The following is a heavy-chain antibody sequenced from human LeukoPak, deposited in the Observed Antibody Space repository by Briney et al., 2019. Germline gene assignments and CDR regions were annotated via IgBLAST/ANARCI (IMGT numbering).Heavy chain of an antibody. D-gene: IGHD3-10*01. CDR3: ARVWFGESLLQYYFDY. CDR1: GGSISSYY. CDR2: IYTSGST. Sequence: SETLSLTCTVSGGSISSYYWSWIRQPAGKGLEWIGRIYTSGSTNYNPSLKSRVTMSVDTSKNQFSLKLSSVTAADTAVYYCARVWFGESLLQYYFDYWGQGTLVTVSS. V-gene: IGHV4-4*07. J-gene: IGHJ4*02.